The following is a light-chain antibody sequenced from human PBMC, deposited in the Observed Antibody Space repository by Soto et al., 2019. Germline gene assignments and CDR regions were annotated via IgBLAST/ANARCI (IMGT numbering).Light chain of an antibody. CDR3: QQFGSSPTWT. CDR2: DAS. Sequence: EIVLTQSPGTLSLSPGERATLSCRASQRVSSSSLAWYQQKPGQAPRLLIYDASSRATGIPDRFSGSGSGTAFTLTISRLEPEDFAVYYCQQFGSSPTWTFGQGTKVEIK. J-gene: IGKJ1*01. CDR1: QRVSSSS. V-gene: IGKV3-20*01.